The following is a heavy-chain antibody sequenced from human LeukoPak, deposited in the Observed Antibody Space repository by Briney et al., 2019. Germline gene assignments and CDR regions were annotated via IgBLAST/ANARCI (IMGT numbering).Heavy chain of an antibody. CDR3: ARDVTYYDFWSGYSWFDP. D-gene: IGHD3-3*01. CDR2: IYYSGST. Sequence: SQTLSLTCTVSGGSISSGDYYWSWIRQPPGKGLEWIGYIYYSGSTYYNPSLKSQVTISVDTSKNQFSLKLSSVTAADTAVYYCARDVTYYDFWSGYSWFDPWGQGTLVTVSS. V-gene: IGHV4-30-4*08. J-gene: IGHJ5*02. CDR1: GGSISSGDYY.